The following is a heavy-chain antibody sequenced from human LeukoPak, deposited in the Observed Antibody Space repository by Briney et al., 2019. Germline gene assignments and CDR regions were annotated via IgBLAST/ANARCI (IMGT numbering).Heavy chain of an antibody. CDR3: ARGPLMYYYDSSGYYGVY. CDR2: MNPNSGNT. D-gene: IGHD3-22*01. V-gene: IGHV1-8*01. Sequence: GASVKVSCKASGYTFTSYDINWVRQATGQGLEWMGWMNPNSGNTGYAQKFQGRVTMTRNTSISTAYMELSSLRSEDTAVYYCARGPLMYYYDSSGYYGVYWGQGTLVTVSS. CDR1: GYTFTSYD. J-gene: IGHJ4*02.